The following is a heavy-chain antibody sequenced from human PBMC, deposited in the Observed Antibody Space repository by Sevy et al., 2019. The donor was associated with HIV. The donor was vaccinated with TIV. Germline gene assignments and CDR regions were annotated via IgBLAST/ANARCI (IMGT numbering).Heavy chain of an antibody. CDR3: ATRIVVVITGFDY. CDR1: GFTFSSYA. V-gene: IGHV3-30-3*01. CDR2: ISYDGSIK. J-gene: IGHJ4*02. Sequence: GGYLRLSCAASGFTFSSYAMHWVRQAPGKGLERVAVISYDGSIKYYADSVKGRFTISRDNSNNTLYLQMNSLGAEDTAVYYCATRIVVVITGFDYWGQGTLVTVSS. D-gene: IGHD3-22*01.